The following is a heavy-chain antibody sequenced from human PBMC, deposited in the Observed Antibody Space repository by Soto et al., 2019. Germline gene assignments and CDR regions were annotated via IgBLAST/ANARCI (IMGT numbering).Heavy chain of an antibody. CDR1: GSAVRNSHW. CDR2: IYHSGST. J-gene: IGHJ6*02. CDR3: ARSPDSSGYYPRWYYYGMDV. V-gene: IGHV4-4*02. D-gene: IGHD3-22*01. Sequence: SDSLSRTYSLSGSAVRNSHWVRWFRQPPGKGLVWIGEIYHSGSTNYNPSLKSRVTISVDKSKNQFSLKLSSVTAADTAVYYCARSPDSSGYYPRWYYYGMDVWGQGT.